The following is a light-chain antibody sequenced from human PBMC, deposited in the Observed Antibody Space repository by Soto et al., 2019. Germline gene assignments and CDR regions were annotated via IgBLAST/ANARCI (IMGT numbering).Light chain of an antibody. CDR3: QQYGSSGT. CDR2: AAS. Sequence: EIVLTQSPATLSVSPGERATLSCRASQGISSLLAWYQQKPGQAPRLLIYAASTRATGIPARFSGSGSGTDFTLTISRLEPEDFAVYYCQQYGSSGTFGQGTKVDIK. V-gene: IGKV3-15*01. CDR1: QGISSL. J-gene: IGKJ1*01.